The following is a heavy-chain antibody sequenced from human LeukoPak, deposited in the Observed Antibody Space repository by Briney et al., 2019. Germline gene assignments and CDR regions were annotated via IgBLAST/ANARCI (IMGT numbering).Heavy chain of an antibody. CDR1: GFTFSSYA. CDR3: AKDLGYYGGNLLNWFDP. V-gene: IGHV3-23*01. CDR2: ISGSGGST. J-gene: IGHJ5*02. D-gene: IGHD4-23*01. Sequence: PGGSLRLSCAASGFTFSSYAMSWVRQAPGKGLEWVSAISGSGGSTYYADSVKGRFTISRDNSKNTLYLQMNSLRAEDTAVYYCAKDLGYYGGNLLNWFDPWGQGTLVTVSS.